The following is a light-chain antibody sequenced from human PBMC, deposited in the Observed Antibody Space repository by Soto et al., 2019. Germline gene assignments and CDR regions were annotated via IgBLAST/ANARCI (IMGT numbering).Light chain of an antibody. J-gene: IGKJ1*01. CDR1: QSGSSSY. V-gene: IGKV3-20*01. CDR3: QQFDGSLWT. Sequence: EIVLTQSPATLSLSPGERATLSCRASQSGSSSYLAWYQQKPGQAPRLLIYGASSRATGIPDRFGGSGSGTDFTLTISRLEPEDFAVYCCQQFDGSLWTFGPGTKVDI. CDR2: GAS.